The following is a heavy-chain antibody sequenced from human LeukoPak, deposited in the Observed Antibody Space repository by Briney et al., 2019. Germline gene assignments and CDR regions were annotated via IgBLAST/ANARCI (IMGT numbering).Heavy chain of an antibody. V-gene: IGHV3-48*02. CDR1: GFTFSSYS. J-gene: IGHJ4*02. CDR3: ARDRRDSSSWYKAFDY. CDR2: ISSSSSTI. D-gene: IGHD6-13*01. Sequence: PGGSLRLSCAASGFTFSSYSVSWVRQAPGKGLGWVSYISSSSSTIYYADSVKGRFTISRDNAKNSLYLQMNSLRDEDTAVYYCARDRRDSSSWYKAFDYWGQGTLVTVSS.